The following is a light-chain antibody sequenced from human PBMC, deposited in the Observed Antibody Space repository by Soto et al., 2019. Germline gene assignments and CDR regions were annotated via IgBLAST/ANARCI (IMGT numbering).Light chain of an antibody. Sequence: DIQMTQSPSCLSSSVGDRVAITCRASQSIRNYLNWYQQKPGRAPKLLIYATSDLQSGVPSRFSGSGSGTEFTLTIISLQPEDFATYYCQQSYINPQTFGQGTKVDI. J-gene: IGKJ1*01. V-gene: IGKV1-39*01. CDR2: ATS. CDR3: QQSYINPQT. CDR1: QSIRNY.